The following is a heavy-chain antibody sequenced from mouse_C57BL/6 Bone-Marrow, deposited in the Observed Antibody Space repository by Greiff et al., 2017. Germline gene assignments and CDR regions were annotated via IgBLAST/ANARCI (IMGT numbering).Heavy chain of an antibody. J-gene: IGHJ4*01. CDR2: IYPGNSDT. Sequence: EVQLQQSGTVLARPGASVKMSCKTSGYTFTSYWMHWVKQRPGQGLEWIGAIYPGNSDTSYNQKFQGKAKLTAVTSASTAYMELSSLTNEDSAVYYCTRSGGYYGVYAMDYWGQGTSVTVSS. D-gene: IGHD2-3*01. CDR3: TRSGGYYGVYAMDY. V-gene: IGHV1-5*01. CDR1: GYTFTSYW.